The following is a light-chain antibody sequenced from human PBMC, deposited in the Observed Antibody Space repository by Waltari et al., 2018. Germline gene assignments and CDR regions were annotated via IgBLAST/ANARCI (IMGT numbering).Light chain of an antibody. Sequence: SYELTQPPSVSVSPGQTARITCSGHELPRKYAYWFQQKSGQAPRLFIHEDTKRPPGIPERCSGSSSGTVATLTITGAQVDDEADYYCYSSDSTGLRVFGGGTTVVVL. J-gene: IGLJ1*01. CDR2: EDT. V-gene: IGLV3-10*01. CDR3: YSSDSTGLRV. CDR1: ELPRKY.